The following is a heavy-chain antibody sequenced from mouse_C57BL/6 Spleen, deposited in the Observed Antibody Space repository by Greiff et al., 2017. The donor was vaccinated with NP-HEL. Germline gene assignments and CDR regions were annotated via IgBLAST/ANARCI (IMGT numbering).Heavy chain of an antibody. V-gene: IGHV5-9-1*02. J-gene: IGHJ1*03. Sequence: EVKLMESGEGLVKPGGSLKLSCAASGFTFSSYAMSWVRQTPEKRLEWVAYISSGGDYIYYADTVKGRFTISRDNARNTLYLQMSSLKSEDTAMYYCTRDRVTWYFDVWGTGTTVTVSS. CDR3: TRDRVTWYFDV. CDR2: ISSGGDYI. CDR1: GFTFSSYA. D-gene: IGHD2-1*01.